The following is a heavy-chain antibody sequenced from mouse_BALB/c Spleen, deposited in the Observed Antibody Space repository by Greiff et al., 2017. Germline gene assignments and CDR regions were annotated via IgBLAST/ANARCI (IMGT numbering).Heavy chain of an antibody. CDR2: IRLKSNNYAT. CDR1: GFTFSNYW. Sequence: DVQLQESGGGLVQPGGSMKLSCVASGFTFSNYWMNWVRQSPEKGLEWVAEIRLKSNNYATHYAESVKGRFTISRDDSKSSVYLQMNNLRAEDTGIYYCTRRELRGFDYWGQGTTLTVSS. CDR3: TRRELRGFDY. V-gene: IGHV6-6*02. D-gene: IGHD2-4*01. J-gene: IGHJ2*01.